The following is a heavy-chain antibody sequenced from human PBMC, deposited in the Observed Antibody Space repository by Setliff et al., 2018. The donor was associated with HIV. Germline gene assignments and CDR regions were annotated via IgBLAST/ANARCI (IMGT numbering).Heavy chain of an antibody. CDR1: GVSISNYY. CDR3: ARDPPGYGDSNDY. D-gene: IGHD4-17*01. Sequence: SETLSLTCTVSGVSISNYYWTWIRQSPGKGLEWIGSIYHSGSTYYNPSLKSRVTISVDTSKNQFSLKLSSVTAADTAVYYCARDPPGYGDSNDYWGQGMLVTVSS. CDR2: IYHSGST. J-gene: IGHJ4*02. V-gene: IGHV4-59*12.